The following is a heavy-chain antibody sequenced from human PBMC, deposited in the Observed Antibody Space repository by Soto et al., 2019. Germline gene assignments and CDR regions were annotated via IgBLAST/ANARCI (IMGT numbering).Heavy chain of an antibody. CDR3: ARVPLMYYDFWSGYYDYGMDV. CDR2: IYPGDSDT. D-gene: IGHD3-3*01. CDR1: GYSFTSYW. V-gene: IGHV5-51*01. J-gene: IGHJ6*02. Sequence: PGESLKISCKGSGYSFTSYWIGWVRQMPGKGLKWMGIIYPGDSDTRYSPSFQGQVTISADKSISTAYLQWSSLKASDTAMYYCARVPLMYYDFWSGYYDYGMDVWGQGTTVTVSS.